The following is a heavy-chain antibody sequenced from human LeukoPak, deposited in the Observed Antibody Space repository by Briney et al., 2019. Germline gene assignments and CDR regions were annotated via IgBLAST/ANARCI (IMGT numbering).Heavy chain of an antibody. V-gene: IGHV4-59*08. CDR3: TSHGSSGHDPLT. D-gene: IGHD5-12*01. J-gene: IGHJ4*01. CDR2: IYYTGST. CDR1: GDSIRSYY. Sequence: PSETLSLTCTVSGDSIRSYYWNWIRRPPGKGLEWIGYIYYTGSTGYNPSLKSRVTISLDTSKSQFSLRLTSVTAADTAVYYCTSHGSSGHDPLTWGQGTLVTVSS.